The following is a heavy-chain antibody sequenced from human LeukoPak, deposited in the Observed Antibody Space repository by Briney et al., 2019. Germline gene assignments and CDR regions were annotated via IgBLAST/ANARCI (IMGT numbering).Heavy chain of an antibody. J-gene: IGHJ4*02. CDR1: GFTFSSYA. CDR3: ARDRTVYAELGNDY. V-gene: IGHV3-23*01. CDR2: ISGSGGST. Sequence: PGGSLRLSCAASGFTFSSYAMSWVRQAPGKGLEWVSAISGSGGSTYYADSVKGRFTISRDNSKNSLYLQMNSLRAEDTAVYYCARDRTVYAELGNDYWGQGTLVTVSS. D-gene: IGHD7-27*01.